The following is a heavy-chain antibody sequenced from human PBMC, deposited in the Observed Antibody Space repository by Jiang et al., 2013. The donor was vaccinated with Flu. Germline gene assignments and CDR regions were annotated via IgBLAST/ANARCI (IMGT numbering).Heavy chain of an antibody. CDR3: ASAVNWWYFDF. J-gene: IGHJ4*02. CDR1: GGSISSSSYY. D-gene: IGHD2-15*01. Sequence: GPGLVKPSETLSLTCTVSGGSISSSSYYWGWIRQPPGKGLEWLGYIYYSGSTNHNPSLKSRVTISVDTSKNQFSLQLSSVTAEDTAVYYCASAVNWWYFDFWGQGTLVTVSS. V-gene: IGHV4-61*05. CDR2: IYYSGST.